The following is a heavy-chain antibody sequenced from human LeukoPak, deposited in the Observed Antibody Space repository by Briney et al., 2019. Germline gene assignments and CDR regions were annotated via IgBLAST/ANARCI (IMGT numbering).Heavy chain of an antibody. D-gene: IGHD1-1*01. CDR2: IYYSGYT. Sequence: SETLSLTCTVSGGSISSYYWSWIRQPPGKGLEWIGYIYYSGYTNYNPSLKSRVTISVDTFKNQFSLKLSSVTAAGTAVYYCARISNWNDGYFDYWGQGTLVFVSS. CDR3: ARISNWNDGYFDY. J-gene: IGHJ4*02. CDR1: GGSISSYY. V-gene: IGHV4-59*01.